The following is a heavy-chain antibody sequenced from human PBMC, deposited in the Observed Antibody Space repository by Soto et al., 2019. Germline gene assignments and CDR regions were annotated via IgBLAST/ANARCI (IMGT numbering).Heavy chain of an antibody. V-gene: IGHV3-21*01. Sequence: PGGSLRLSCAASGFTFISYSMNWVRQAPGKGLEWVSSISSSSSYIYYADSVKGRFTISRDNAKNSLYLQMNSLRAEDTAVYYCARVGPCMVYAIAYYYMDVWGKGTSVTVSS. J-gene: IGHJ6*03. CDR1: GFTFISYS. D-gene: IGHD2-8*01. CDR3: ARVGPCMVYAIAYYYMDV. CDR2: ISSSSSYI.